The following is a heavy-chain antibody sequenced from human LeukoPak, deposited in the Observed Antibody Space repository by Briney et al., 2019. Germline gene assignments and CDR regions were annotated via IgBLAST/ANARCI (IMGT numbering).Heavy chain of an antibody. J-gene: IGHJ4*02. CDR2: IYGGGST. CDR3: AKDLHYGSGSYYFDY. CDR1: GFTVSSSY. Sequence: GGSLRLSCVASGFTVSSSYMSWVRQAPGKGLEWVSIIYGGGSTYSADSVKGRFTISRDNSKNTLYLQMNSLRAEDTAVYYCAKDLHYGSGSYYFDYWGQGTLVTVSS. D-gene: IGHD3-10*01. V-gene: IGHV3-53*01.